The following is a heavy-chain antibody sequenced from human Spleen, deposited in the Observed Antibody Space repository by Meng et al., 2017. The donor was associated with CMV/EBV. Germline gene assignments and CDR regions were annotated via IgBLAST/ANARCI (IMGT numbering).Heavy chain of an antibody. D-gene: IGHD2-2*02. J-gene: IGHJ5*02. CDR3: AKGRYQLLYRYQNWFDP. V-gene: IGHV3-30*02. CDR1: GFTFSSYG. CDR2: IRYDGSNK. Sequence: LSLTCAASGFTFSSYGMHWVRQAPGKGLEWVAFIRYDGSNKYYADSVKGRFTISRDNSKNTLYLQMNSLRAEDTAVYYCAKGRYQLLYRYQNWFDPWGQGTLVTVSS.